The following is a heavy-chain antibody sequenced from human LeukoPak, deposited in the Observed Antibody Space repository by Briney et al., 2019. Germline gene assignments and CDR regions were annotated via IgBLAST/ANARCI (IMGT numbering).Heavy chain of an antibody. V-gene: IGHV5-51*01. CDR1: GYRFTSYW. D-gene: IGHD1-26*01. CDR2: IYPGDYDT. Sequence: GGPLQISYKGSGYRFTSYWIGWVRRMPGKGVGWMGIIYPGDYDTRYSQSFQGQVTISADNSISTAYLQWSSLKASDTAMYYCARQVKVGAFPDYWGQGTLVTVSS. J-gene: IGHJ4*02. CDR3: ARQVKVGAFPDY.